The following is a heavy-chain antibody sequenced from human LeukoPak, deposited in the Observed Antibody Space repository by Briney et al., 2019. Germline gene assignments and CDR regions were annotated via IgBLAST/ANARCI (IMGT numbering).Heavy chain of an antibody. D-gene: IGHD5-24*01. CDR2: IYTSGST. J-gene: IGHJ4*02. CDR1: GGSISSGSYY. V-gene: IGHV4-61*02. CDR3: ARHQSRDGYNCFDY. Sequence: SQTLSLTCTVSGGSISSGSYYWSWIRQPAGKGLEWIGRIYTSGSTNYNPSLKSRVTISVDTSKNQFSLKLSSVTAADTAVYYCARHQSRDGYNCFDYWGQGTLVTVSS.